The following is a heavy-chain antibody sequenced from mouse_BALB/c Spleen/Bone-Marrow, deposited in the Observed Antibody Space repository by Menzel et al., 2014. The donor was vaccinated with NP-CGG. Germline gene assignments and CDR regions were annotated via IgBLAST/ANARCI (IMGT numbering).Heavy chain of an antibody. D-gene: IGHD5-1-1*01. Sequence: EVKVVESGGGLVKPGGSLKLSCAASGFTFSSYAMSWIRQTPEKRLEWAATISSGGNYTYYPDSVKGRFTISRDNAKNTLYLQMSSLRSEDTAMYYCARPNTDYFDYWGQGTTLTVSS. J-gene: IGHJ2*01. V-gene: IGHV5-9-1*01. CDR2: ISSGGNYT. CDR3: ARPNTDYFDY. CDR1: GFTFSSYA.